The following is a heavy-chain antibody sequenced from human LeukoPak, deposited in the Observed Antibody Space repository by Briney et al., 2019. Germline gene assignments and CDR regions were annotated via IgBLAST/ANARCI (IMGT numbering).Heavy chain of an antibody. D-gene: IGHD4-17*01. V-gene: IGHV1-69*13. CDR2: IIPIFGTA. CDR1: GGTFSSYA. CDR3: ARVLTVTTLYYYYYGMDV. J-gene: IGHJ6*02. Sequence: GASVKVSCKASGGTFSSYAISWVRQAPGQGLEWMGGIIPIFGTANYAQKFQGRVTITADESMSTAYMELSSLRSEDTAVYYCARVLTVTTLYYYYYGMDVWGQGTTVTVSS.